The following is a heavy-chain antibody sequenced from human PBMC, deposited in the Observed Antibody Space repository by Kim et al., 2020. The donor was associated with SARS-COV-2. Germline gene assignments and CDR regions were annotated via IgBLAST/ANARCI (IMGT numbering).Heavy chain of an antibody. Sequence: AASVKGRFTISRDNSKNTLYLQMNSLRAEDTAVYYCAKDGSGIAFAGDYWGQGTLVTVSS. CDR3: AKDGSGIAFAGDY. J-gene: IGHJ4*02. D-gene: IGHD1-1*01. V-gene: IGHV3-23*01.